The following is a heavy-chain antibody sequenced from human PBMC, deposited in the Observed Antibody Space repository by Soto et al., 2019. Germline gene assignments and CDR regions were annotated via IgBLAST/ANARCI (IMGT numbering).Heavy chain of an antibody. CDR2: IYHTGNT. D-gene: IGHD2-2*01. CDR3: ARDEYQLLSSVSWFDS. CDR1: GGSISDDSY. V-gene: IGHV4-30-4*01. J-gene: IGHJ5*01. Sequence: SETLSLTCTVSGGSISDDSYWSWIRQTPGKGLEWIGYIYHTGNTYYNPSLRSRVSIPVDKSKSRFSLKLISVTAADTAVYFCARDEYQLLSSVSWFDSWGQGTLVTVPS.